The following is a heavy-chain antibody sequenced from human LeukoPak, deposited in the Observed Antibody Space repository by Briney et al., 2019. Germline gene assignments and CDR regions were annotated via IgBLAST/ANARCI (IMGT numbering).Heavy chain of an antibody. V-gene: IGHV3-30*18. Sequence: PGGSLRLSCAASGFTFSSYGMHWVRQAPGKGLEWVAVISYDGSNKYYADSVKGRFTISRDNSKNTPYLQMNSLRAEDTAVYYCAKDYSAAGTHYFDYWGQGTLVTVSS. J-gene: IGHJ4*02. D-gene: IGHD6-13*01. CDR2: ISYDGSNK. CDR1: GFTFSSYG. CDR3: AKDYSAAGTHYFDY.